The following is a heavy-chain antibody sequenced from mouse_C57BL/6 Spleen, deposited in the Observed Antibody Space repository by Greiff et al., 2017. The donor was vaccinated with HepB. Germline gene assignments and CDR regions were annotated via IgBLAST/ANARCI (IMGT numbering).Heavy chain of an antibody. CDR3: VRQGGTYAMDY. CDR2: IRSKSNNYAT. CDR1: GFSFNTYA. Sequence: EVQGVESGGGLVQPKGSLKLSCAASGFSFNTYAMNWVRQAPGKGLEWVARIRSKSNNYATYYADSVKDRFTISRDDSESMLYLQMNNLKTEDTAMYYCVRQGGTYAMDYWGQGTSVTVSS. J-gene: IGHJ4*01. V-gene: IGHV10-1*01. D-gene: IGHD3-3*01.